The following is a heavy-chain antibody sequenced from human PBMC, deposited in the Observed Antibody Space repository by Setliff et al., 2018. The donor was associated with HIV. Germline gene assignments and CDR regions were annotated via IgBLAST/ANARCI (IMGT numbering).Heavy chain of an antibody. D-gene: IGHD6-6*01. CDR3: AKVSSPYTTSSFVLDY. V-gene: IGHV3-74*01. Sequence: GGSLRLSCAGSGLNFNNYWMHWVRQAPGKGLVWVSHIKSDGSVIQYADSVKGRFTLSRDNAKNSLYLQMNSLRAEDTAVYYCAKVSSPYTTSSFVLDYWGQGTLVTVSS. CDR1: GLNFNNYW. CDR2: IKSDGSVI. J-gene: IGHJ4*02.